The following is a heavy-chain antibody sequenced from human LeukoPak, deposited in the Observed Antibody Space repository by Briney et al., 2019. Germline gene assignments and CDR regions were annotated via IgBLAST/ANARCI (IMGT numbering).Heavy chain of an antibody. D-gene: IGHD1-26*01. CDR3: ARDSVGATTYYYYYYYMDV. CDR2: INTNTGNP. V-gene: IGHV7-4-1*02. Sequence: GASVKVSCKASGGTFSSYAISWVRQAPGQGLEWMGWINTNTGNPTYAQGFTGRFVFSLDTSVSTAYLQISSLKAEDTAVYYCARDSVGATTYYYYYYYMDVWGKGTTVTVSS. CDR1: GGTFSSYA. J-gene: IGHJ6*03.